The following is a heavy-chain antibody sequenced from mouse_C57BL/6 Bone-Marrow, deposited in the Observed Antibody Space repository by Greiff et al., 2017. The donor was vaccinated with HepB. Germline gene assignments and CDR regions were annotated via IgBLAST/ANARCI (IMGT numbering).Heavy chain of an antibody. V-gene: IGHV1-61*01. CDR3: AFYYDGSSPWYFDV. CDR2: IYPSDSET. CDR1: GYTFTSYW. D-gene: IGHD1-1*01. Sequence: QVQLQQPGAELVRPGSSVKLSCKASGYTFTSYWMDWVKQRPGQGLEWIGNIYPSDSETHYNQKFKDKATLTVDKSSSTAYMQLSSLTSEDSAVYYCAFYYDGSSPWYFDVWGTGTTVTVSS. J-gene: IGHJ1*03.